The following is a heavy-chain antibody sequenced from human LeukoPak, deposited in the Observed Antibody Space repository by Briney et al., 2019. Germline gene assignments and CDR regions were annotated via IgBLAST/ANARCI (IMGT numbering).Heavy chain of an antibody. D-gene: IGHD4-17*01. CDR3: ARDLDGDYSLDY. V-gene: IGHV3-11*06. Sequence: KPGGSLRLSCAASGFTFSDYYMSWIRQAPGKGLEWVSYISTSGRYTNYTDSVKGRFTISRDNAKNSLCLQMNTLRAEDTAVYYCARDLDGDYSLDYWGQGTLVTVSS. CDR2: ISTSGRYT. CDR1: GFTFSDYY. J-gene: IGHJ4*02.